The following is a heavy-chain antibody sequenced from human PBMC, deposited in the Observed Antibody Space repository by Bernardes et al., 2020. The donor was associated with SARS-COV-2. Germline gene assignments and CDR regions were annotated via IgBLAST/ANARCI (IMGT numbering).Heavy chain of an antibody. V-gene: IGHV4-34*01. CDR2: INHTGST. J-gene: IGHJ4*02. Sequence: SETLSLTCAVYGGSVSGYYWSWIRQPPGKGLEWIGEINHTGSTKDSPSLRSRVTISIDTSKNQFSLHLMSVTAADTAVYYCAGAKSIGKTVGGTAGFDSWGQGTLVTVSS. CDR1: GGSVSGYY. CDR3: AGAKSIGKTVGGTAGFDS. D-gene: IGHD1-26*01.